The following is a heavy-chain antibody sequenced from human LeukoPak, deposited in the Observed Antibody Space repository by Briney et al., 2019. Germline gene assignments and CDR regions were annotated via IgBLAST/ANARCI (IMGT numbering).Heavy chain of an antibody. CDR1: GFAVSSNH. Sequence: GGSLRLSCAASGFAVSSNHMNWVRQAPGKGLEWVSVIFNGGSTYYADSVKGRFTISRDNSKNTLYLQMNSLRAEDTAVYYCATSIVGLTYDEHFQHWGQGTLVTVSS. V-gene: IGHV3-53*01. J-gene: IGHJ1*01. CDR3: ATSIVGLTYDEHFQH. CDR2: IFNGGST. D-gene: IGHD1-26*01.